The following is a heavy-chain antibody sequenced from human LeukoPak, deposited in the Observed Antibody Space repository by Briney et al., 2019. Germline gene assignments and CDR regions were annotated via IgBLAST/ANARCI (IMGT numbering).Heavy chain of an antibody. CDR1: GFTFSSYE. CDR2: ISSSGSTI. J-gene: IGHJ3*02. CDR3: AVVVVPAAELVPDAFDI. D-gene: IGHD2-2*01. V-gene: IGHV3-48*03. Sequence: PGGSLRLSCAASGFTFSSYEMNWVRQAPGKGLEWVSYISSSGSTIYYADSLKGRFTISRDNAKNSLYLQMNSLRAEDTAVYYCAVVVVPAAELVPDAFDIWGQGTMVTVSS.